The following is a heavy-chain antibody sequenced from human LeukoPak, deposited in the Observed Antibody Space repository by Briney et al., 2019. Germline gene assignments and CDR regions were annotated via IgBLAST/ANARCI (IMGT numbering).Heavy chain of an antibody. Sequence: GGSLRLSCAASGFTFSDYSMNWIRQAPGKGLEWVSYISSSGSTIYYADSVKGRFTISRGNAKNSLYLQMNSLRAEDTAVYYCAREAVGAHRFDYWGQGTLVTVSS. CDR1: GFTFSDYS. V-gene: IGHV3-11*01. J-gene: IGHJ4*02. CDR2: ISSSGSTI. CDR3: AREAVGAHRFDY. D-gene: IGHD1-26*01.